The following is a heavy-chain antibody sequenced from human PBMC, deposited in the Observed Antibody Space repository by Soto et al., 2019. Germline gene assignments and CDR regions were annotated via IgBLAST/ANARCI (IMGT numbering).Heavy chain of an antibody. CDR3: AKDPVGYSYGYGWVPYYYYGMDV. J-gene: IGHJ6*02. CDR1: GFTFSSYG. V-gene: IGHV3-30*18. CDR2: ISYDGSNK. D-gene: IGHD5-18*01. Sequence: QVQLVESGGGVVQPGRSLRLSCAASGFTFSSYGMHWVRQAPGKGLEWVAVISYDGSNKYYADSVKGRFTISRDNSKNTLYLQMNSLRAEDTAVYYCAKDPVGYSYGYGWVPYYYYGMDVWGQGTTVTVSS.